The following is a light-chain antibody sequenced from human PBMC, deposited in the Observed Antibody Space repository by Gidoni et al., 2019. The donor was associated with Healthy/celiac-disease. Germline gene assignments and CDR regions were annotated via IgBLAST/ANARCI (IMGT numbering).Light chain of an antibody. CDR1: QSVLYSYNNKNY. Sequence: DIVMTHSPDSLAVSLGERATINCKSSQSVLYSYNNKNYLAWYHQKPGQPPKLLIYWASTRESGVPDRFSGSGSGTDFTLTISSLQAEDVAVYYCQKYYSTPRTFGQGTKLEIK. CDR3: QKYYSTPRT. CDR2: WAS. V-gene: IGKV4-1*01. J-gene: IGKJ2*01.